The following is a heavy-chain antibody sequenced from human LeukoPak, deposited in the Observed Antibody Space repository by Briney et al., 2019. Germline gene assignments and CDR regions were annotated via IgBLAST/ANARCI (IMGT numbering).Heavy chain of an antibody. D-gene: IGHD3/OR15-3a*01. CDR2: IKQDGSEK. CDR1: GFTFSSYA. J-gene: IGHJ4*02. Sequence: PGGSLRLSCAASGFTFSSYAMSWVRQAPGKGLEWVANIKQDGSEKYYVDSVKGRFTISRDNAKNSLYLQMNSLRAEDTAVYYCARGFGRPWGQGTLVTVSS. V-gene: IGHV3-7*01. CDR3: ARGFGRP.